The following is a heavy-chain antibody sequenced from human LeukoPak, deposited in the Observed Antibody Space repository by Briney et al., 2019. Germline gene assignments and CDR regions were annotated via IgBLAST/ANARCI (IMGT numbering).Heavy chain of an antibody. J-gene: IGHJ4*02. D-gene: IGHD5-18*01. CDR3: ARVWYSYGYEGAQDY. CDR2: IYTSGST. Sequence: SETLSLTCTVSGGSISSYYWSWIRQPAGKGLEWIGRIYTSGSTNYNPSLKSRVTMSVDTSKNQFSLKLSSVTAADTAVYYCARVWYSYGYEGAQDYWGQGTLVTVSS. CDR1: GGSISSYY. V-gene: IGHV4-4*07.